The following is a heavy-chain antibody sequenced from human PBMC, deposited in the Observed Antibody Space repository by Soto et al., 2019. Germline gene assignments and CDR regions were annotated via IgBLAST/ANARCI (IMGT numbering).Heavy chain of an antibody. J-gene: IGHJ3*02. V-gene: IGHV4-34*01. Sequence: SETLSLTCAVYGGSFSGYYWSWIRQPPGKGLEWIGEINHSGSTNYNPPLKSRVTISVDTSKNQFSLKLSSLTAADTAVYYCARGHPDDSSGYYAFDIWGQGTMVTVSS. D-gene: IGHD3-22*01. CDR1: GGSFSGYY. CDR3: ARGHPDDSSGYYAFDI. CDR2: INHSGST.